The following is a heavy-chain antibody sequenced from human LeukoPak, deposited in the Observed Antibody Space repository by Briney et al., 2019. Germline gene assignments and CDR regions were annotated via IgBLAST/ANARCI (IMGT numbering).Heavy chain of an antibody. CDR1: GYIFTTYA. D-gene: IGHD2-2*01. Sequence: ASVKVSCKTSGYIFTTYAIHWVRQAPGRGLEWMGLINADGGNTRYSQRFQGRVTITRGTSANTAYMELSSLRFEDTAVYYCARGIVVKPSANWFDPWGQGTPVTVSS. CDR2: INADGGNT. V-gene: IGHV1-3*01. J-gene: IGHJ5*02. CDR3: ARGIVVKPSANWFDP.